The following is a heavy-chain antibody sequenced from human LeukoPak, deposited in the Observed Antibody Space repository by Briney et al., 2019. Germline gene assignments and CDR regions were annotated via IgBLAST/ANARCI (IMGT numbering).Heavy chain of an antibody. Sequence: SVKVSCKASGYTFTSYDINWVRQATGQGLEWMGWMNPNSGNTGYAQKFQGRVTMTRNTSISTAYMELSSLRSEDTAVYYCARADIAAALALDYWGQGTLVTVSS. J-gene: IGHJ4*02. D-gene: IGHD6-13*01. CDR1: GYTFTSYD. V-gene: IGHV1-8*01. CDR3: ARADIAAALALDY. CDR2: MNPNSGNT.